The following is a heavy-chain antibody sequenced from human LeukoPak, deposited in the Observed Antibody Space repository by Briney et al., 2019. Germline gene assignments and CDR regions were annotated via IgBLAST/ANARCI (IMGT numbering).Heavy chain of an antibody. CDR1: GYTFTSYD. J-gene: IGHJ4*02. Sequence: ASVKVSCKTSGYTFTSYDINWVRQATGQGLEWMGWISAYNGNTNYAQKLQGRVTMTTGTSTSTAYMELRSLRSDDTAVYYCARDPDYGIDYWGQGTLVTVSS. CDR3: ARDPDYGIDY. CDR2: ISAYNGNT. V-gene: IGHV1-18*01. D-gene: IGHD4-17*01.